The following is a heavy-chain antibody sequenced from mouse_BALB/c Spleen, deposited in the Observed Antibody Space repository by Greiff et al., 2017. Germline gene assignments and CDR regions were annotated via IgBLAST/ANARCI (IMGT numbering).Heavy chain of an antibody. V-gene: IGHV14-3*02. D-gene: IGHD1-3*01. Sequence: VQLQQSGAELVKPGASVKLSCTASGFNIKDTYMHWVKQRPEQGLEWIGRIDPANGNTKYDPKFPGKATITADTSSNTAYLQLSSLTSEDTAVYYCARGSGLAYWGQGTLVTVSA. J-gene: IGHJ3*01. CDR2: IDPANGNT. CDR1: GFNIKDTY. CDR3: ARGSGLAY.